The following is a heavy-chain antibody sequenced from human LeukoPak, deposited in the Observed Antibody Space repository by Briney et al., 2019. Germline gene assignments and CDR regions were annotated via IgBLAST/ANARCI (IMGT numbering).Heavy chain of an antibody. J-gene: IGHJ4*02. V-gene: IGHV4-34*01. CDR2: INHSGST. CDR1: GGSFSGYY. Sequence: SETLSLTCAVYGGSFSGYYWSWIRQPPGKGLEWIGEINHSGSTNYNPSLKSRVTISVDTSKNQFSLKLSSVTAADTAVYYCARGRHYYGSGSYLYYWGQGTLATVSS. CDR3: ARGRHYYGSGSYLYY. D-gene: IGHD3-10*01.